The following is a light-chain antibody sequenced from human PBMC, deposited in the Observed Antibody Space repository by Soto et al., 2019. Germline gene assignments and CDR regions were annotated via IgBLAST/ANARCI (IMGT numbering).Light chain of an antibody. CDR1: QSVSSY. CDR3: QQYGRSVPIT. Sequence: EIVLTQSPATLALSPGERATLSCRASQSVSSYLAWYQQKPGQAPRLLIYGASSRATGIPDRFSGSGSGTDFTLTISRLEPEDFAVYYCQQYGRSVPITFGQGTRLEI. CDR2: GAS. J-gene: IGKJ5*01. V-gene: IGKV3-20*01.